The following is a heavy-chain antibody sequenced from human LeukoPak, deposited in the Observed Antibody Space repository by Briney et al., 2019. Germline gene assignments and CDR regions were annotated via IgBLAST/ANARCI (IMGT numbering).Heavy chain of an antibody. CDR2: INPNSGGT. CDR1: GYTFTGYY. D-gene: IGHD2-15*01. J-gene: IGHJ3*02. V-gene: IGHV1-2*02. Sequence: ASVKVSCKASGYTFTGYYMHWVRQAPGQGLEWIGWINPNSGGTNYAQKFQGRVTMTRDTSISTAYMELSRLRSDDTAVYYCARDTLAKVVLDAFDIWGQGTMVTVSS. CDR3: ARDTLAKVVLDAFDI.